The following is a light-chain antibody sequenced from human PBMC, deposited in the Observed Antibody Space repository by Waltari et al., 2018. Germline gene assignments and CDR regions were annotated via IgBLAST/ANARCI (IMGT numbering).Light chain of an antibody. CDR1: QSISTY. Sequence: DIQMTQSPSSLSVSVGDRVTITCRASQSISTYLTWYQQKPGKAPKLLISSASSLQSGVPSRFSGSGSGTDFTLTISSLQPEDFATYYCQQSYSSPQTFGQGTKVEIK. CDR2: SAS. CDR3: QQSYSSPQT. V-gene: IGKV1-39*01. J-gene: IGKJ1*01.